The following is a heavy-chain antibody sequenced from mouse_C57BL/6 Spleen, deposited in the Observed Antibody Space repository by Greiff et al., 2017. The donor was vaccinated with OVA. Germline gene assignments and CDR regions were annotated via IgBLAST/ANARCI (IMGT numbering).Heavy chain of an antibody. Sequence: QVTLKVSGPGILQPSQTLSLTCSFSGFSLSTFGMGVGWIRQPSGKGLEWLAHIWWDDDKYYNPALKSRLTISKDTSKNQVFLKIANVDTADTATYSSAREDYSGIIPPWYFDVWGTGTPLTASS. CDR3: AREDYSGIIPPWYFDV. J-gene: IGHJ1*03. V-gene: IGHV8-8*01. D-gene: IGHD1-1*01. CDR2: IWWDDDK. CDR1: GFSLSTFGMG.